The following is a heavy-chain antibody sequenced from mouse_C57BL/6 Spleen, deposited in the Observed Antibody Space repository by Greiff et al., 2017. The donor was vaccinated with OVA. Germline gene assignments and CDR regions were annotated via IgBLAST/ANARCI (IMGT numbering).Heavy chain of an antibody. CDR3: ARLYYYAMDY. V-gene: IGHV1-69*01. CDR2: IDPSDSYT. CDR1: GYTFTSYW. Sequence: QVQLQQPGAELVLPGASVKLSCTASGYTFTSYWMHWVKQRPGQGLEWIGEIDPSDSYTNFNQKFKGKSTLTLDKSSSPAYMQLSSLTSEDSAVYYCARLYYYAMDYWGQGTSVTVSS. J-gene: IGHJ4*01.